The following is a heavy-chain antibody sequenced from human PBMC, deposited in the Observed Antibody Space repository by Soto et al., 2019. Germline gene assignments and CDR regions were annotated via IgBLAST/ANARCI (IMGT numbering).Heavy chain of an antibody. CDR2: IYYSGTT. Sequence: QVQLQESGPGLVKPSQTLSLTCTVSGGSISSGGYYWSWVRQHTGKGLEWIGYIYYSGTTYYNPSLKTRVTISVDTSRSQFSLKVNSLTAADTAVYYCARSFGDLSAEGNWFDSWGQGTLVSVSS. CDR3: ARSFGDLSAEGNWFDS. D-gene: IGHD3-10*01. CDR1: GGSISSGGYY. V-gene: IGHV4-31*03. J-gene: IGHJ5*01.